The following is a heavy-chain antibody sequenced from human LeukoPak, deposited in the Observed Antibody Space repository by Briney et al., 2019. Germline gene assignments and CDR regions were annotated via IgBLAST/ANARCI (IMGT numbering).Heavy chain of an antibody. CDR2: FYSSVST. D-gene: IGHD2-2*01. CDR1: GGSISSGSYY. J-gene: IGHJ4*02. Sequence: SETLSLTCTVSGGSISSGSYYWSWIRQPAGRGLEWIGRFYSSVSTNYNPSLKSRITMSVDTSKNQFSLKLSSVTAADTAVYYCARDRGGVPAAEGAYYFDYWGQGTLVTVSS. V-gene: IGHV4-61*02. CDR3: ARDRGGVPAAEGAYYFDY.